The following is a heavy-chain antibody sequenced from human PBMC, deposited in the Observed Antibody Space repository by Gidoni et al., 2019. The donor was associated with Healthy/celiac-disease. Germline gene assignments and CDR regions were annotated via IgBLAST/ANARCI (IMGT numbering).Heavy chain of an antibody. J-gene: IGHJ6*02. V-gene: IGHV3-48*02. CDR3: ARGDLIVVVPAATQKVYYGMDV. Sequence: EVQLVESGGGLVQPGGSLRLSCAASGFTFSSDSMNWVRQAPGKGLEWVSYISSSSSTIYYADSVKGRFTISRDNAKNSLYLQMNSLRDEDTAVYYCARGDLIVVVPAATQKVYYGMDVWGQGTTVTVSS. CDR1: GFTFSSDS. CDR2: ISSSSSTI. D-gene: IGHD2-2*01.